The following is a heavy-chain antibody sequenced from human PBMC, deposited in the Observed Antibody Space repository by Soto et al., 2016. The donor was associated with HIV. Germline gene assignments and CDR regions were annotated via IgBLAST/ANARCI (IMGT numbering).Heavy chain of an antibody. Sequence: QVQLVQSGAEVKKPGSSVKVSCKASGGTFSSYSISWVRQAPGQGLEWMGGIIPIFGTANYAQKFQGRVTIDADESTSTAYMELSSLTSEDTAVYYCARVGSKWFGELLSYFDYWGQGTLVTVSS. J-gene: IGHJ4*02. D-gene: IGHD3-10*01. V-gene: IGHV1-69*12. CDR1: GGTFSSYS. CDR3: ARVGSKWFGELLSYFDY. CDR2: IIPIFGTA.